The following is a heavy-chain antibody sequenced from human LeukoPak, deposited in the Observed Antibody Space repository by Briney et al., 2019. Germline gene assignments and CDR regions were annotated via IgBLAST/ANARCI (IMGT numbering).Heavy chain of an antibody. Sequence: PGGSLRLSCAASGFTFSSYAMSWVRQAPGKGLEWVSAFSGSGGSTYYADSVKGRFTISRDNSKNTLYLQMNSLRAEDTAVYYCAKFNRQYCSSISCYGGFDYWGQGTLVTVSS. D-gene: IGHD2-2*01. CDR2: FSGSGGST. CDR1: GFTFSSYA. J-gene: IGHJ4*02. CDR3: AKFNRQYCSSISCYGGFDY. V-gene: IGHV3-23*01.